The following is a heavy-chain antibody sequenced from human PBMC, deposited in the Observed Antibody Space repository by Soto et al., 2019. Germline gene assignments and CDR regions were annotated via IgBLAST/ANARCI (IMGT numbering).Heavy chain of an antibody. CDR2: ISGSGGST. CDR3: AKSPYYYKVDV. CDR1: GFTFNSYA. J-gene: IGHJ6*03. V-gene: IGHV3-23*01. Sequence: GGSLRLSCAASGFTFNSYAMSWVRQAPGKGLEWVSAISGSGGSTYYADSVKGRFTISRDDSKNTLSLQMNSLRAEDTAVYYCAKSPYYYKVDVWGKGTTVTVSS.